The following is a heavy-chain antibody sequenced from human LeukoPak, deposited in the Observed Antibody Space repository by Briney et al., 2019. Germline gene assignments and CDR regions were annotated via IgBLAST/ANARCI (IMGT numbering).Heavy chain of an antibody. V-gene: IGHV4-61*05. J-gene: IGHJ5*02. CDR1: GGSISSSSYY. Sequence: SETLSLTCTVSGGSISSSSYYWGWIRQPPGKGLEWIGYIYYSGSTNYNPSLKSRVTISVDTSNNQFSLKLSSVTAADTAVYYCARNYYDSSGYGVDPWGQGTLVTVSS. CDR2: IYYSGST. D-gene: IGHD3-22*01. CDR3: ARNYYDSSGYGVDP.